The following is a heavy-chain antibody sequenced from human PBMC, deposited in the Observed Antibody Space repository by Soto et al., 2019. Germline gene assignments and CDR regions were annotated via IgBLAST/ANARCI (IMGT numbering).Heavy chain of an antibody. CDR1: GFAFSRYA. V-gene: IGHV1-3*01. Sequence: QVQLVQSGAEGKEPGASVKVSCKASGFAFSRYAMHWVRQAPGQRLEWMGWINAANGNTKFSQKFQGRVTITRDTSASTDYMEPSSLRSEDTAVYYCARDKKGGGNSTGDYWAQGTLVTVSS. D-gene: IGHD2-21*02. CDR2: INAANGNT. CDR3: ARDKKGGGNSTGDY. J-gene: IGHJ4*02.